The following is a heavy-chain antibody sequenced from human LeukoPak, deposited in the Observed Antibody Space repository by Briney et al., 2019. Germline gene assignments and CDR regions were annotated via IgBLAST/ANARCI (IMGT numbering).Heavy chain of an antibody. CDR3: ATLGASGPDY. J-gene: IGHJ4*02. Sequence: SETLSLTCTVSVGSISSHYWNWILQPPGKGLEWIGYVFYTGYTNYNPSLKSRVTISLDTSKKQFSLRLSSVTAADTAVYSCATLGASGPDYWGQGTLVTVSS. CDR2: VFYTGYT. V-gene: IGHV4-59*08. CDR1: VGSISSHY. D-gene: IGHD2-8*02.